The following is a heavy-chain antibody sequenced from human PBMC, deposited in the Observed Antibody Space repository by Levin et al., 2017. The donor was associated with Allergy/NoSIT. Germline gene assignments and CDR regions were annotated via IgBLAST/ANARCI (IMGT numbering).Heavy chain of an antibody. J-gene: IGHJ6*02. CDR1: GGSISTYF. CDR2: LSSSGSS. D-gene: IGHD4-11*01. CDR3: ARDRVITSSNTYYYYGVDV. Sequence: SQTLSLPCTVSGGSISTYFWSWIRQPPGKGLEWIGHLSSSGSSNYNPSLKSRVTISVDTSKNQLSLKLTSVTAADRAVYYCARDRVITSSNTYYYYGVDVWGQGTTVTVSS. V-gene: IGHV4-59*01.